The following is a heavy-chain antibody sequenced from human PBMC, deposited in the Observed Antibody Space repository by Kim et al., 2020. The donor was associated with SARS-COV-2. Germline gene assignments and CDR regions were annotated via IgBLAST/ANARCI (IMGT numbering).Heavy chain of an antibody. D-gene: IGHD6-6*01. CDR2: IIPIFGIA. CDR3: ARDRDRYVYSSSSYFDL. Sequence: SVKVSCKASGGTFSSYAISWVRQAPGQGLEWMGRIIPIFGIANYAQKFQGRVTITADKSTSTAYMELSSLRSEDTAVYYCARDRDRYVYSSSSYFDLWG. V-gene: IGHV1-69*04. CDR1: GGTFSSYA. J-gene: IGHJ2*01.